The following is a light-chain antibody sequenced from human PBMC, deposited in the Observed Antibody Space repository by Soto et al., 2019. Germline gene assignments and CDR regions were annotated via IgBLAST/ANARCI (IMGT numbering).Light chain of an antibody. CDR3: AESAQLPPS. CDR2: EVY. V-gene: IGKV2D-29*02. Sequence: DVVVTQTPLSLSVAPGQPASISCKSSQSLLHITGETFLFWYLQKPGQSQQLLIYEVYTRVSGVQDRFSGSGSGTDFTLEISRLQTEDVGIYYCAESAQLPPSFGDGRLLEI. CDR1: QSLLHITGETF. J-gene: IGKJ5*01.